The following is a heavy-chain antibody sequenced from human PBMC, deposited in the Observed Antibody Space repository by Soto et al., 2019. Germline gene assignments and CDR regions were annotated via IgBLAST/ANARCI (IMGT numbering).Heavy chain of an antibody. J-gene: IGHJ5*02. D-gene: IGHD2-21*01. V-gene: IGHV1-18*01. CDR1: GYSSSNYG. CDR2: ISVHNGKT. CDR3: ARDLGILTSMGWFDP. Sequence: ASVKVSCKASGYSSSNYGISWLRQAPGQGLEWMGWISVHNGKTEYAEKYMGRVTVTTDKSSNTAYLELRSLTSDDTALYFCARDLGILTSMGWFDPWG.